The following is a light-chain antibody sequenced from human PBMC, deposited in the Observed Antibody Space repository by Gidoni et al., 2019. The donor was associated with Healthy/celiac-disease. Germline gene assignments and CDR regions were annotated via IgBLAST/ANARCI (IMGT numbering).Light chain of an antibody. CDR2: GKN. J-gene: IGLJ1*01. Sequence: SSELPQDPAVSVALGQTVRITCQGDSLRRYYASWYQQKPGQAPVLVIYGKNNRPSGIPDRFSGSSSGNTASLTITGAQAEDEADYYCNSRDSSGNHLRVFGTGTKVTVL. CDR3: NSRDSSGNHLRV. V-gene: IGLV3-19*01. CDR1: SLRRYY.